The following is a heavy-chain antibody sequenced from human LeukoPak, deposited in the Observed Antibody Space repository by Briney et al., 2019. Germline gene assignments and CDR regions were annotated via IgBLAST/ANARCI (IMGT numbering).Heavy chain of an antibody. Sequence: PSETLSLTCTVSGGSISSSSYYWGWIRQPPGKGLEWIGSIYYSGSTYYNPSLKSRVTISVDTSKNQFSLKLSSVTAADTAVYYCASTNYYDKGYYYGMDVWGQGTLVTVSS. J-gene: IGHJ6*02. CDR3: ASTNYYDKGYYYGMDV. CDR1: GGSISSSSYY. CDR2: IYYSGST. V-gene: IGHV4-39*01. D-gene: IGHD3-22*01.